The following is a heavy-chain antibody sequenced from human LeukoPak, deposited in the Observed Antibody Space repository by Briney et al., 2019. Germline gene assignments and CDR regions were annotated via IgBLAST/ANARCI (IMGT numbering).Heavy chain of an antibody. Sequence: GGSLRLSCATSGFSFSNYWMSWVRQAPGKGLAWVASIKQDESERYYVDSVKGRFTISRDSAKDSLYLQMNNLRAEDTAVYYCARAMDSSSSRYQAFEYWGQGTPVTVS. CDR1: GFSFSNYW. CDR2: IKQDESER. CDR3: ARAMDSSSSRYQAFEY. J-gene: IGHJ4*02. D-gene: IGHD2-2*01. V-gene: IGHV3-7*01.